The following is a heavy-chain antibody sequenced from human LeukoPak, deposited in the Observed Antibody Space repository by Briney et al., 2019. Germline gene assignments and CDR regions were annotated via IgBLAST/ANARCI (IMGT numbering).Heavy chain of an antibody. V-gene: IGHV4-34*01. Sequence: PSETLSLTCAVYGGSFSGYYWSWIRQPPGKGLEWIGEINHSGSTNYNPSLKSRVTISVDTSKNQFSLKLSSVTAADTAVYYCATSTDILVVPAAREYNWFDPWGQGTLVTVSS. CDR1: GGSFSGYY. CDR2: INHSGST. D-gene: IGHD2-2*01. J-gene: IGHJ5*02. CDR3: ATSTDILVVPAAREYNWFDP.